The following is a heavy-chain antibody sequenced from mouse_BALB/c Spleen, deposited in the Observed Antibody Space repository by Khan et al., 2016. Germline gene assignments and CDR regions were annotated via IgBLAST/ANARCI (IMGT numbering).Heavy chain of an antibody. CDR2: IRSKSNNYAT. Sequence: EVQLVETGGGLVQPRGSLKLSCAASGFTFNTNAMNWVRQAPGQGLEWVSRIRSKSNNYATYYADSVKDRFTISRDDSQSMLYLQMNNLKTEDTAMYYCVRDTPFAYWGQGTLVTVSA. J-gene: IGHJ3*01. CDR3: VRDTPFAY. CDR1: GFTFNTNA. V-gene: IGHV10S3*01.